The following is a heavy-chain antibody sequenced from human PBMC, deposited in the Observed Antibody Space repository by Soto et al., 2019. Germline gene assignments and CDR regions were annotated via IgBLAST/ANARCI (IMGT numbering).Heavy chain of an antibody. Sequence: QVQLVQSGAEVKKPGASVMLSCKASGYTFTTYTMNWVRQAPGQRLEWMGWINPVNGNTKSSQKFQDRVIITRDTSASTAYMELRSLRSEDTAVYYCARGIATGQLDPWGQGTLVIVS. J-gene: IGHJ5*02. CDR2: INPVNGNT. D-gene: IGHD6-13*01. V-gene: IGHV1-3*01. CDR3: ARGIATGQLDP. CDR1: GYTFTTYT.